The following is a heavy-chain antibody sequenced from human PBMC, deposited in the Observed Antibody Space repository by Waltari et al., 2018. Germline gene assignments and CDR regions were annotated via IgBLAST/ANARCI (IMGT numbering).Heavy chain of an antibody. CDR3: ARLSSSWNEKGAFDI. CDR1: GFALRSFW. D-gene: IGHD6-13*01. V-gene: IGHV3-7*01. CDR2: MIRDGSET. J-gene: IGHJ3*02. Sequence: EVQLVESGGGLVQPGGSLRLSCGGTGFALRSFWMRWVRQAPGKGLDWVANMIRDGSETYYVDSVKGRFTISRDNAKNSLYLEMNTLRVEDTAIYYCARLSSSWNEKGAFDIWGQGTMVTVSS.